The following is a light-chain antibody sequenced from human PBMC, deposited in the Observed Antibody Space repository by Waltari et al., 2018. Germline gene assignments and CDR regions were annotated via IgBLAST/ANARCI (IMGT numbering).Light chain of an antibody. CDR1: QSVRSY. J-gene: IGKJ4*01. Sequence: EIVLTQSPATLSLSPGARATLSCRASQSVRSYLAWYQQKPGQAPRLLIYDVSNRATGFPARFSGSGSGTDFTLTISSRESEDFAVYYCQQRGNWPLTFGGGTKVEIK. CDR3: QQRGNWPLT. CDR2: DVS. V-gene: IGKV3-11*01.